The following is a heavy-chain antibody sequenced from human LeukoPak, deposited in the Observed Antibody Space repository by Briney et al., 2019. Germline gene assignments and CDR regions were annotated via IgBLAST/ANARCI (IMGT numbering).Heavy chain of an antibody. J-gene: IGHJ3*02. D-gene: IGHD6-13*01. Sequence: GGSLRLSCAASGFTFSSYAMSWVRQAPGKGLEWVSAISGSGGSTYYADSVKGRFTISRDNSKNTLYLQMNSLRAEGTAVYYCAKDLGGSSWSHDAFGIWGQGTMVTVSS. CDR2: ISGSGGST. V-gene: IGHV3-23*01. CDR3: AKDLGGSSWSHDAFGI. CDR1: GFTFSSYA.